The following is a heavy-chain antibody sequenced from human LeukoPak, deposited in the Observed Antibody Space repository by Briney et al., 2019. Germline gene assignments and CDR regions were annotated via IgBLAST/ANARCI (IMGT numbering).Heavy chain of an antibody. CDR2: IKQDGSKK. Sequence: GGSLRLSCAASGFTFSYYWMNWVRQAPGKGLEWVANIKQDGSKKSYVDSVKGRFTISRDNAKNSLYLQMNSLRAEDTAIYYCTRVGYIDEGIDYWGQGTLVTVSS. D-gene: IGHD5-24*01. CDR3: TRVGYIDEGIDY. CDR1: GFTFSYYW. V-gene: IGHV3-7*04. J-gene: IGHJ4*02.